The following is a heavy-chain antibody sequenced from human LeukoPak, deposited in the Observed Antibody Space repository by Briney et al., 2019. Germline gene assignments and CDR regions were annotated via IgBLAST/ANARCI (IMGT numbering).Heavy chain of an antibody. CDR2: ISSSSSTI. CDR3: ARGASMVRGVIITSPPDY. Sequence: PGGSLRLSCAASGFTFSSYSMNWVRQAPGKGLEWVSYISSSSSTIYYADSAKGRFTISRDNSKNTLYLQMNSLRAEDTAVYYCARGASMVRGVIITSPPDYWGQGTLVTVSS. J-gene: IGHJ4*02. V-gene: IGHV3-48*01. CDR1: GFTFSSYS. D-gene: IGHD3-10*01.